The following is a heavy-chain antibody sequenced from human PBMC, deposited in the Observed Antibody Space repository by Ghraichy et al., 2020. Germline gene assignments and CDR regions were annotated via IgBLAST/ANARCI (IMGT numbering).Heavy chain of an antibody. CDR3: ARVLGSVTGTAEDY. CDR1: GYTFTTYA. D-gene: IGHD1-7*01. J-gene: IGHJ4*02. CDR2: INVGNGNT. Sequence: ASVKASCKASGYTFTTYAMHWVRQAPGHRLEWMGWINVGNGNTKYSQKFQGRVTLTSDTSASTAYMELSSLRSEDTAVYYCARVLGSVTGTAEDYWGQGTLVTVSS. V-gene: IGHV1-3*01.